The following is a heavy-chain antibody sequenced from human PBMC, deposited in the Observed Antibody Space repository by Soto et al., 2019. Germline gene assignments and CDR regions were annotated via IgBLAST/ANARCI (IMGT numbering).Heavy chain of an antibody. Sequence: TLSLTCGISGDSISSRGYTWTWIRQQPGKGLEWIGYIYPSGAAYYNPSLKSRVTISLETSKNRFSLNVKSATAADTSVYYCAPVVIPGTRHTDFDSRGQGVSVTVSS. J-gene: IGHJ5*01. CDR1: GDSISSRGYT. CDR2: IYPSGAA. V-gene: IGHV4-30-2*01. D-gene: IGHD2-21*01. CDR3: APVVIPGTRHTDFDS.